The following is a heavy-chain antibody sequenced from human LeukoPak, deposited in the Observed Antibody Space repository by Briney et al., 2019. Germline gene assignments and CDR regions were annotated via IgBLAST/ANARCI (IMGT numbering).Heavy chain of an antibody. CDR2: IYYSGST. CDR3: ARDRIAVAGTGPYAFDI. V-gene: IGHV4-38-2*02. CDR1: GFTFSDHY. Sequence: GSLRLSCAASGFTFSDHYMNWIRQAPGKGLEWIGSIYYSGSTYYNPSLKSRVTISVDTSKNQFSLKLSSVTAADTAVYYCARDRIAVAGTGPYAFDIWGQGTMVTVSS. J-gene: IGHJ3*02. D-gene: IGHD6-19*01.